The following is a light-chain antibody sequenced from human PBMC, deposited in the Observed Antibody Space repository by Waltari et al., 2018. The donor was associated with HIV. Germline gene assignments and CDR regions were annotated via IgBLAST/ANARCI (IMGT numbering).Light chain of an antibody. CDR2: EVR. CDR1: SSAVGGYNY. Sequence: QSALTQPASVSGSPGQSITISCPGTSSAVGGYNYVSWYQQHPGKAPKLMIYEVRNRPSGVSNRFSGSKSGNTASLTISGLQAEDEADYYCSSYTSSSTLNVFGTGTKVTVL. CDR3: SSYTSSSTLNV. V-gene: IGLV2-14*01. J-gene: IGLJ1*01.